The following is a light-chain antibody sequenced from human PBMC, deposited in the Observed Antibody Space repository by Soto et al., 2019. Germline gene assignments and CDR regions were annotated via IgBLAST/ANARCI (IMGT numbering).Light chain of an antibody. J-gene: IGLJ2*01. Sequence: QSVLTQPPSVSGAPGQRVTISCTGSSSNIGAGYDVHWYQQLPGTAPKLLIYGNSNRPSGVPDRFSGSKSGTSASLAITGIQAEDEADYYCQSYDCSLSDVVFGGGTKLTVL. V-gene: IGLV1-40*01. CDR3: QSYDCSLSDVV. CDR1: SSNIGAGYD. CDR2: GNS.